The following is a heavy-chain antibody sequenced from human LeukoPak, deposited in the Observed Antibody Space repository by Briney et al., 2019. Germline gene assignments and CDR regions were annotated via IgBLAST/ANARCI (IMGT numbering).Heavy chain of an antibody. CDR2: INPSGGST. CDR1: GYTFTSYY. J-gene: IGHJ4*02. V-gene: IGHV1-46*01. D-gene: IGHD3-3*01. CDR3: ARGQEKNDFWSAFDC. Sequence: RASVKVSCKASGYTFTSYYIHWVRQAPGQGLEWMGIINPSGGSTSYTQSFQGRVTLTRDTSTNTVYMELSSLRSEDTAVYYCARGQEKNDFWSAFDCWGQGTLVTVSS.